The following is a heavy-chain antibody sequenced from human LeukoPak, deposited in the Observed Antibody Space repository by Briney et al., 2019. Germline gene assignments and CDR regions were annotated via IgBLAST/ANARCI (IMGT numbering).Heavy chain of an antibody. CDR2: ISGSGGST. CDR3: AKDISVVVVAQGVY. Sequence: GGSLRLSCAASGFTFSSYAMTWVRQAPGKGLEWVSAISGSGGSTYYADSVKGRFTISRDNSKNTLYLQMNSLRADDTAIYYCAKDISVVVVAQGVYWGQGTLVTVSS. V-gene: IGHV3-23*01. D-gene: IGHD2-15*01. J-gene: IGHJ4*02. CDR1: GFTFSSYA.